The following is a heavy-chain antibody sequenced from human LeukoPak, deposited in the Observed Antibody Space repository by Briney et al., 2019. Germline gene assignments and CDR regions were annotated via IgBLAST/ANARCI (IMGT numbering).Heavy chain of an antibody. CDR3: ARGSYYYDSSGYYRFDY. D-gene: IGHD3-22*01. J-gene: IGHJ4*02. CDR2: IYYSGST. V-gene: IGHV4-31*03. CDR1: GGSISSGGYY. Sequence: SETLSLTCTVSGGSISSGGYYWSWIRQHPGKGLKWIGYIYYSGSTYYNPSLKSRVTISVDTSKNQFSLKLSSVTAADTAVYYCARGSYYYDSSGYYRFDYWGQGTLVTVSS.